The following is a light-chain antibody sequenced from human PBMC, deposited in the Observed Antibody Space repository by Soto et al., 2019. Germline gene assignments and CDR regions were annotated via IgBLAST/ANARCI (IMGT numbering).Light chain of an antibody. CDR2: GAS. V-gene: IGKV3D-7*01. CDR1: QSVSNNY. CDR3: QQYDSYPWT. J-gene: IGKJ1*01. Sequence: EILLTQSPATLSSLPGDRVSLSCRASQSVSNNYLALYQQKPGQAPRLLIYGASTSAAGIPARFSGSGSGTEFTLTTSSRQADDVATYYCQQYDSYPWTFGQGTKVDIK.